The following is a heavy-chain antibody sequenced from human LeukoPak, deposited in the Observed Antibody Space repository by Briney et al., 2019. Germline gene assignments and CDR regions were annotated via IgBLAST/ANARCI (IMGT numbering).Heavy chain of an antibody. CDR2: INHSGST. D-gene: IGHD5-18*01. J-gene: IGHJ3*02. Sequence: SETLSLTCAVNGGSFSGYYWSLIRQPPGKGLEWIGEINHSGSTNYNPSLKSRVTISVDTSKNQFSLKLSSVTAADTAVYYCARLLGEMVTDAFDIWGQGTMVTVSS. V-gene: IGHV4-34*01. CDR3: ARLLGEMVTDAFDI. CDR1: GGSFSGYY.